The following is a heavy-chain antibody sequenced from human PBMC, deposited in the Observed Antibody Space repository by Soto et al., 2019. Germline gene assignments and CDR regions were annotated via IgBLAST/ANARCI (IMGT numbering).Heavy chain of an antibody. CDR2: IYYSGST. CDR3: ARERYQGRYFDWFTHNYGMDV. D-gene: IGHD3-9*01. V-gene: IGHV4-31*03. CDR1: GGSISSGGYY. Sequence: PSETLSLTCTVSGGSISSGGYYWSWIRQHPGKGLEWIGYIYYSGSTYYNPSLKSRVTISVDTSKNQFSLKLSSVTAADTAVYYCARERYQGRYFDWFTHNYGMDVWGQGTTVTVSS. J-gene: IGHJ6*02.